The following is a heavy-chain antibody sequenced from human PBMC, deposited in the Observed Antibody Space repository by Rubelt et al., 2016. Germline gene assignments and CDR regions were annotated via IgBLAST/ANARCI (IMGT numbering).Heavy chain of an antibody. Sequence: GIYYSGSTNYNPSLKSRVTISVDTSKNQFSLKLSSVTAADTAVYYCARGAVAARYGMDVWGQGTTVTVSS. V-gene: IGHV4-34*01. CDR2: IYYSGST. J-gene: IGHJ6*02. D-gene: IGHD2-15*01. CDR3: ARGAVAARYGMDV.